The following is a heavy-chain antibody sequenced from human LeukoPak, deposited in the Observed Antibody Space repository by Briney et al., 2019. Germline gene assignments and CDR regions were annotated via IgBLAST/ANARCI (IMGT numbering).Heavy chain of an antibody. V-gene: IGHV4-34*01. CDR1: GGSFSGYY. Sequence: PSETLSLTCAVYGGSFSGYYWSWIRQPPGQGLEWIGEINHSGSTNYNPSLKSRVTISVDTSKNQFSLKLSSVTAADTAVYYCASIRNTYYYDPDAFDIWGQGTMVTVSS. CDR3: ASIRNTYYYDPDAFDI. D-gene: IGHD3-22*01. J-gene: IGHJ3*02. CDR2: INHSGST.